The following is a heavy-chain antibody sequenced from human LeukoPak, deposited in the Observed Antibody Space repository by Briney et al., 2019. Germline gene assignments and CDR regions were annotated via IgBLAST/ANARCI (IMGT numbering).Heavy chain of an antibody. CDR1: GYSISSGYY. J-gene: IGHJ4*02. V-gene: IGHV4-38-2*02. Sequence: SETLSLTCTVSGYSISSGYYWGWIRQPPGKGLEWIGSIYHIGSTYDNPSLKSRLTISVDTSKNQFSLNLSSVTAADTAVFYCARASGYYYGDFDYWGQGTLVTVSS. CDR3: ARASGYYYGDFDY. CDR2: IYHIGST. D-gene: IGHD3-22*01.